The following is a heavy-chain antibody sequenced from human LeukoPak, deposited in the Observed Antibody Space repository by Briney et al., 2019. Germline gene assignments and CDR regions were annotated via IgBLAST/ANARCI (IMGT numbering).Heavy chain of an antibody. CDR3: VRDRPNYHESNGHYYNRDGDH. D-gene: IGHD3-22*01. Sequence: GGSLRLSCAASGFTFNIYAMSWVRLAPGKGLQWVASMCGSAGCTFYSDSVKGRFTFSRDNSKNTLYLQMNSLRAEDTAIYYCVRDRPNYHESNGHYYNRDGDHWGQGTLVTVSS. CDR2: MCGSAGCT. CDR1: GFTFNIYA. V-gene: IGHV3-23*01. J-gene: IGHJ5*02.